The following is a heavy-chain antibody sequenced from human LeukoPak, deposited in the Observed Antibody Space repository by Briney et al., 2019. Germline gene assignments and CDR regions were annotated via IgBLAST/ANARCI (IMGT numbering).Heavy chain of an antibody. V-gene: IGHV1-2*02. CDR2: VTPKSGGT. CDR3: ARGTVASSSWCVVDY. Sequence: ASVKVSCKASGYSFSGYYIHWVRQAPGQGLEWMGWVTPKSGGTNYAQKFQGRVTMTRDTSISTAYMELRRLSSDDTAVYYCARGTVASSSWCVVDYWGQGTLVSVSS. J-gene: IGHJ4*02. D-gene: IGHD6-13*01. CDR1: GYSFSGYY.